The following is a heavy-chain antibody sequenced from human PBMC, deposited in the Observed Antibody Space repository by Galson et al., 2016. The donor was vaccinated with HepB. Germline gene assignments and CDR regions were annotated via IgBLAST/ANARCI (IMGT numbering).Heavy chain of an antibody. CDR2: IYPGDSDT. CDR3: GRRAYSSTWSHQYDFDY. CDR1: GNTFTGYW. Sequence: QSGAEVKKPGESLKISCKGYGNTFTGYWIGWVRQKPGKGLEWMGIIYPGDSDTIYSPSFQGQVTISVDKSINTAYLQWRSLKASDTAMYYCGRRAYSSTWSHQYDFDYWGQGTLVAVSS. D-gene: IGHD6-13*01. V-gene: IGHV5-51*01. J-gene: IGHJ4*02.